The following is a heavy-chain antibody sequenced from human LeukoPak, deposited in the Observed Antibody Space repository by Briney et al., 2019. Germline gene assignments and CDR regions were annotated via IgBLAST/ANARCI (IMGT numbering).Heavy chain of an antibody. V-gene: IGHV3-53*04. CDR1: GFNVSSNY. J-gene: IGHJ4*02. CDR3: ARGIIYLDY. CDR2: IYGDGTT. D-gene: IGHD3-10*01. Sequence: GGSLRLSCEASGFNVSSNYMTWVRQAPGKGLEWVSLIYGDGTTDYADSVKGRFHISRHNSKNTLYLQMNSLRAEDTAVYYCARGIIYLDYWGQGTLGTVSS.